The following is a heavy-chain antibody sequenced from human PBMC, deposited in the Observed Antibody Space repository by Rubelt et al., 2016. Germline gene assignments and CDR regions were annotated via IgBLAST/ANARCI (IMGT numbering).Heavy chain of an antibody. V-gene: IGHV1-46*01. D-gene: IGHD3-16*01. CDR3: ARGDRSFDY. Sequence: APGQGLEWMGIINPSGGSTSYAQKFQGRVTMTRDTSTSTVYMELSSLRSEDTAVYYCARGDRSFDYWGQGTLVTVSS. J-gene: IGHJ4*02. CDR2: INPSGGST.